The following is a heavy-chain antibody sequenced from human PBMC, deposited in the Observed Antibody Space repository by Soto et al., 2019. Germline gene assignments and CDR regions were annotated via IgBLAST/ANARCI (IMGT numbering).Heavy chain of an antibody. V-gene: IGHV3-30-3*01. Sequence: GGSLRLSCAASGFTFSSYAMHWVRQAPGKGLEWVAVISYDGSNKYYADSVKGRFTISRDNSKNTLYLQMNSLRAEDTAVYYCARDWKRILELFKVGGTPGYYGMDVWGQGTTVTVSS. CDR3: ARDWKRILELFKVGGTPGYYGMDV. CDR1: GFTFSSYA. D-gene: IGHD3-3*01. CDR2: ISYDGSNK. J-gene: IGHJ6*02.